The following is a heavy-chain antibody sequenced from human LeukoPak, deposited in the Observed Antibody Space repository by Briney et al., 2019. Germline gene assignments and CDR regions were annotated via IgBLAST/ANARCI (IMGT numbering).Heavy chain of an antibody. CDR3: AKGKKMTVAGFFDY. D-gene: IGHD6-19*01. Sequence: GGSLRLSCAASGFTFDDYAMHWVRQAPGKGLEWVSGISWNSGGIGYADSVKGRFTISRDNAKNSLYLQMNSLRAGDTALYYCAKGKKMTVAGFFDYWGQGTLVTVSS. V-gene: IGHV3-9*01. J-gene: IGHJ4*02. CDR1: GFTFDDYA. CDR2: ISWNSGGI.